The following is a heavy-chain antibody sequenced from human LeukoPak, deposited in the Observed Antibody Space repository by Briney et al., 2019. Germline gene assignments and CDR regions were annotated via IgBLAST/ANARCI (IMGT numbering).Heavy chain of an antibody. CDR3: ARISSGWNWFDP. J-gene: IGHJ5*02. Sequence: PSETLSLTCTVSGGSISSSSYYWGWIRQPPGKGLEWIGSIYYSGSTYYNPSLKSRVTISVDTSKNQFSLKLSSVTAADTAVYYCARISSGWNWFDPWGQGTLVTVSS. CDR1: GGSISSSSYY. CDR2: IYYSGST. D-gene: IGHD6-19*01. V-gene: IGHV4-39*01.